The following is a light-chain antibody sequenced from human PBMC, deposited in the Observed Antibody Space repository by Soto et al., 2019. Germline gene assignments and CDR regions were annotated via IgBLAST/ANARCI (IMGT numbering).Light chain of an antibody. Sequence: QSALTQPPSASGSPGQSVAISCTGTSSDVGGYNYVSWYQQHPGKAPKLMIYEVNKRPSGVPDRFSGSKSGNTASLTVYGLPADHEDPYYCSSSAGSSNVFGTGTKVTVL. CDR1: SSDVGGYNY. V-gene: IGLV2-8*01. J-gene: IGLJ1*01. CDR3: SSSAGSSNV. CDR2: EVN.